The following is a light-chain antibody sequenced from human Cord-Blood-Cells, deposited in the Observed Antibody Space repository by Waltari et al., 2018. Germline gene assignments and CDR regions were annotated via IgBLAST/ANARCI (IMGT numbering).Light chain of an antibody. CDR2: WGS. J-gene: IGKJ3*01. CDR1: QSLLHSHGYNY. V-gene: IGKV2-28*01. CDR3: MQALQTPFT. Sequence: DIVMTQSQLLLRDTPGEPASPTGSSSQSLLHSHGYNYLDWYLQKPGQCPQLRSYWGSKRASGVPDRFRGSGAGTDYTLKIIRVEAEDVGVYYCMQALQTPFTFVPGTKVDIK.